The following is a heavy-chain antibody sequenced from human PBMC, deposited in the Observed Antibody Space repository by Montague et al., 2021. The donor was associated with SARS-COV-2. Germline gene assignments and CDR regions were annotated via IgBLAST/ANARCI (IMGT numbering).Heavy chain of an antibody. D-gene: IGHD5-12*01. Sequence: SLRLSCAASGFTFSNNAMHWVRQAPGKGLEWVSFITGSSGTIYYADSVKGRFTISRDNGKNSLYLQMNSLRDEDTALYYCARVREPTLATSFVDVWGQGTTVTDSS. CDR2: ITGSSGTI. CDR1: GFTFSNNA. CDR3: ARVREPTLATSFVDV. J-gene: IGHJ6*02. V-gene: IGHV3-48*02.